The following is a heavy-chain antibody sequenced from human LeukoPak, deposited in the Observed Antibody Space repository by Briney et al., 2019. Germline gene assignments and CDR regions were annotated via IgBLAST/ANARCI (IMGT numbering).Heavy chain of an antibody. D-gene: IGHD3-22*01. CDR2: INPSGGST. J-gene: IGHJ6*02. CDR1: GHTFTSYY. CDR3: ARLRSSGYLPNYYYYGMDV. Sequence: ASVKVSCKASGHTFTSYYMHWVRQAPGQGLEWMGIINPSGGSTSYAQKFQGRVTMTRDTSTSTVYMELSSLRSEDTAVYYCARLRSSGYLPNYYYYGMDVWGQGTTVTVSS. V-gene: IGHV1-46*01.